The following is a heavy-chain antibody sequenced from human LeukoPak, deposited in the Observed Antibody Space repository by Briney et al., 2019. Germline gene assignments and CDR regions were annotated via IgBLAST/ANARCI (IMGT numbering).Heavy chain of an antibody. CDR3: AKGPMAWFDY. CDR2: INSRGGST. J-gene: IGHJ4*02. CDR1: GFTFSSYG. Sequence: AGGSLRLPCAASGFTFSSYGMSWVRQAPGKGLEWVSAINSRGGSTYYADSVKGRFTISRDNSKNTLYLQMNSLRAEDTAIYYCAKGPMAWFDYWGQGTLVTVSS. D-gene: IGHD3-10*01. V-gene: IGHV3-23*01.